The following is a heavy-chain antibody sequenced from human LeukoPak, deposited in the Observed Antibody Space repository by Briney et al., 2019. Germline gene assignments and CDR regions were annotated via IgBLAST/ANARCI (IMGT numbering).Heavy chain of an antibody. J-gene: IGHJ4*02. CDR2: IWSDGSIQ. V-gene: IGHV3-33*06. CDR3: AKDSRPLDY. CDR1: GFTFSTYG. Sequence: PGGSLRLSCAASGFTFSTYGMFWVRQAPDKGLKWVAVIWSDGSIQYYADSVKGRFTISRDNSKNTLYLQMNSLRAEDTAVYYCAKDSRPLDYWGQGTLVTVSS.